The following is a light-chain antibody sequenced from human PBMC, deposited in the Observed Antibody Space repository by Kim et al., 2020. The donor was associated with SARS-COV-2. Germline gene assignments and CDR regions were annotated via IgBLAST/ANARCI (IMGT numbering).Light chain of an antibody. V-gene: IGLV2-14*03. CDR1: SSDVGSNNF. CDR2: DVT. Sequence: QSALTQPASMSGSPGQSITISCTGTSSDVGSNNFVSWYQLHPGKAPKLLIYDVTLRPSGVSNRFSASKSGNTASLTISGLQAEDEAEYYCASYTGGTTYVFGTGTKVTVL. CDR3: ASYTGGTTYV. J-gene: IGLJ1*01.